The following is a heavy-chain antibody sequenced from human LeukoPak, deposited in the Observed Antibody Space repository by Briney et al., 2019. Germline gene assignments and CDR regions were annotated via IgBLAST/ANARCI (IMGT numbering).Heavy chain of an antibody. CDR2: INPSGGST. Sequence: ASVKVSFKASGYTFTSYYMHWVRQAPGQGLEWMGIINPSGGSTSYAQKFQGRVTMTRDTSTSTVYMELSSLRSEDTAVYYCARGPLTYYDFWSGPGGEYFDYWGQGTLVTVSS. J-gene: IGHJ4*02. CDR1: GYTFTSYY. D-gene: IGHD3-3*01. CDR3: ARGPLTYYDFWSGPGGEYFDY. V-gene: IGHV1-46*01.